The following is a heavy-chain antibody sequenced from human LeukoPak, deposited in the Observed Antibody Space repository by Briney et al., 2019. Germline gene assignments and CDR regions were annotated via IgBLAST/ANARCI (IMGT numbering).Heavy chain of an antibody. V-gene: IGHV7-4-1*02. CDR1: GYTFNSYS. CDR2: INTKTGNP. CDR3: AKSYNGYESKPDY. D-gene: IGHD5-12*01. Sequence: GASVKVSCKASGYTFNSYSLNWVRQAPGQGLEWMGWINTKTGNPTYAQDFTGRFVFSLDTSVSTAYLQISSLEAEDTAVYYCAKSYNGYESKPDYWGQGTLVTVSS. J-gene: IGHJ4*02.